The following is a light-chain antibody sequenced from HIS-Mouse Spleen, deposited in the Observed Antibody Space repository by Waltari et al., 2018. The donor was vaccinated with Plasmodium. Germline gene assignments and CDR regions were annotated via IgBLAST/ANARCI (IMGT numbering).Light chain of an antibody. CDR2: AGS. J-gene: IGLJ3*02. V-gene: IGLV2-23*03. CDR3: CSYAGRSTFV. CDR1: SSDVWSHHR. Sequence: QSALTHPTSASGSPLHSITSSCTGTSSDVWSHHRLYWYQQHPGKAPEPIIYAGSKRPSGVPNCSCGPKSGNTASLTISGLQAEDEADYYCCSYAGRSTFVFGGGTKLTVL.